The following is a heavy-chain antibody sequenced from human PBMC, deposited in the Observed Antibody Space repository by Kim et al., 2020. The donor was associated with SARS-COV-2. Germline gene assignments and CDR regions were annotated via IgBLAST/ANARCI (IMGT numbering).Heavy chain of an antibody. V-gene: IGHV3-11*06. J-gene: IGHJ6*02. Sequence: KGRFTISRDNAKNSLYLQMNSLRAEDTAVYYCAGDRASYGDYYYYYGMDVWGQGTTVTVSS. D-gene: IGHD4-17*01. CDR3: AGDRASYGDYYYYYGMDV.